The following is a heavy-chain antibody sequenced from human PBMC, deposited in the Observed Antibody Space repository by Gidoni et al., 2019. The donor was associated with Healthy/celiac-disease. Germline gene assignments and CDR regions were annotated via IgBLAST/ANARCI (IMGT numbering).Heavy chain of an antibody. CDR3: ARDKGRIAAAGQNWFDP. V-gene: IGHV1-3*01. D-gene: IGHD6-13*01. CDR2: INAGNGNT. Sequence: QVQLVQSGAEVKKPGASVKVSCKASGYTFTRYAMHWVRQAPGQRLEWLGWINAGNGNTKYSQKFQGRVTITRDTSASTAYMELSSLRSEDTAVYYCARDKGRIAAAGQNWFDPWGQGTLVTVSS. J-gene: IGHJ5*02. CDR1: GYTFTRYA.